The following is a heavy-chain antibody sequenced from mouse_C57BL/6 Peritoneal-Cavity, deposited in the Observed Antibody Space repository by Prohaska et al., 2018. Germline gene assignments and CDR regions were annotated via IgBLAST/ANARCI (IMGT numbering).Heavy chain of an antibody. V-gene: IGHV1-59*01. Sequence: QVQLQQPGAELVRPGTSVKLSCKASGYTFTSYWMHCVKQRPGQGLAWIGVIDPSDSYTNYNQKFKGKATLTVDTSSSTAYMQLSSLTSEDTAVYYCARGSTVDYWGQGNTRTV. CDR1: GYTFTSYW. CDR3: ARGSTVDY. CDR2: IDPSDSYT. J-gene: IGHJ2*01. D-gene: IGHD1-1*01.